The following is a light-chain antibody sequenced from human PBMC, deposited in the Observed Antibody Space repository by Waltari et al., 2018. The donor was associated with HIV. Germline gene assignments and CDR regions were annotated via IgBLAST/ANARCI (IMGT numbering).Light chain of an antibody. CDR2: WAS. J-gene: IGKJ1*01. CDR3: QQYYGKLWT. Sequence: DIVMTHFPNSLAVSLGERATLKRKSRQRLFYSNKNYLGWYEKKQGKPPRLLFYWASTREAGVPDRFSASGSGADFTLTIRKLQPEDVAMYYCQQYYGKLWTFGQGTKVEL. CDR1: QRLFYSNKNY. V-gene: IGKV4-1*01.